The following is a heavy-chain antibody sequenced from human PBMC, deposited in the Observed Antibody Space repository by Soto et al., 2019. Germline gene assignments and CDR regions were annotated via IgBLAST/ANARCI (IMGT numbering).Heavy chain of an antibody. CDR3: ARVRTYYDSSGSLDY. D-gene: IGHD3-22*01. Sequence: ASVKVSCKASGYTFTGYFMHWVRQAPGQGLEWMGWINPNSGDTNYAQKFQGRVTMTRDMSISAAYMELRRLTSDDTAVYYCARVRTYYDSSGSLDYWGQGTLVTVSS. V-gene: IGHV1-2*02. CDR2: INPNSGDT. J-gene: IGHJ4*02. CDR1: GYTFTGYF.